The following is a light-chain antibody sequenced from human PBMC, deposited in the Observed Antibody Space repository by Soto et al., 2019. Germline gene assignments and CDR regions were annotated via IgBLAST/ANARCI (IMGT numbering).Light chain of an antibody. Sequence: EIVLTQSPGTLSLSPGERATLSCRASQSVSSSYLARYQQKPGQAPRLLIYGASSRATGIPDRFSGSGSGTDFILTISRLEPEDFAVYYCHQYDSSPLTFGPGTKVDIK. CDR3: HQYDSSPLT. CDR1: QSVSSSY. CDR2: GAS. J-gene: IGKJ3*01. V-gene: IGKV3-20*01.